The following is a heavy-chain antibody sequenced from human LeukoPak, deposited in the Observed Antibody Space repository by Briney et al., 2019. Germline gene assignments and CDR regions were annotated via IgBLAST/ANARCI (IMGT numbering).Heavy chain of an antibody. J-gene: IGHJ4*02. CDR1: GFTFNSYA. D-gene: IGHD3/OR15-3a*01. V-gene: IGHV3-23*01. Sequence: PGGSPRLSCAASGFTFNSYAMSWVRQAPGKGLEWVSAVSGSGGSTFYADSVKGRFTISRDNSKNTLYLQMISLRAEDTAVYHCAKPQETYGLVPFDYWGQGTLVTVSS. CDR2: VSGSGGST. CDR3: AKPQETYGLVPFDY.